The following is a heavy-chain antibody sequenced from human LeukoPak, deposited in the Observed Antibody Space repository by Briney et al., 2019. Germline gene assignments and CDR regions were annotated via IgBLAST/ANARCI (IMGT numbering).Heavy chain of an antibody. V-gene: IGHV3-30-3*01. CDR2: ISDDGSNE. CDR1: GFTFSSYA. Sequence: SGGSLRLSCAASGFTFSSYAMHWVRQAPGKGLEWVAIISDDGSNEYYADSVKGRFTISRDNSKNTLYLQMNSLRAEDTAVYYCARVWYSGSYGAFDIWGQGTMVTVSS. J-gene: IGHJ3*02. CDR3: ARVWYSGSYGAFDI. D-gene: IGHD1-26*01.